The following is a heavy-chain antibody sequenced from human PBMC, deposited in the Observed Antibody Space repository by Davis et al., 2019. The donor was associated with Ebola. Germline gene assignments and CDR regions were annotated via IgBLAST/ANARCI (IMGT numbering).Heavy chain of an antibody. Sequence: MPSETLSLTCTVSGGSISSSSYYWSWIRQPPGKGLEWIGSIYYSGSTNYNPSLKSRVTISVDTSKNQFSLKLSSVTAADTAVYYCARGSQWLVRDYYYYYGMDVWGQGTTVTVSS. CDR1: GGSISSSSYY. D-gene: IGHD6-19*01. CDR3: ARGSQWLVRDYYYYYGMDV. CDR2: IYYSGST. V-gene: IGHV4-61*01. J-gene: IGHJ6*02.